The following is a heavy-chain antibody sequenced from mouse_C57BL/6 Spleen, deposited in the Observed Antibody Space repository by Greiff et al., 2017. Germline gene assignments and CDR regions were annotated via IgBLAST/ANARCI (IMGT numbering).Heavy chain of an antibody. J-gene: IGHJ1*03. CDR1: GYAFTNYL. CDR2: INPGSGGT. D-gene: IGHD2-3*01. V-gene: IGHV1-54*01. Sequence: VQLQQSGAELVRPGTSVKVSCKASGYAFTNYLIEWVKQRPGQGLEWIGVINPGSGGTNYNEQFKGKATLTADKSSSTAYMQLSSLTSEDSAVDFGSRSEDGYYVSYFEGWGTGTTVTVSS. CDR3: SRSEDGYYVSYFEG.